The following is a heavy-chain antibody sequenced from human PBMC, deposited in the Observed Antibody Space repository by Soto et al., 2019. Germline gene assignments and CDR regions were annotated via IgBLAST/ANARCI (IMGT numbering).Heavy chain of an antibody. Sequence: PSETLSLTCAVYGGSFSGYYWSWIRQPPGKGLEWIGEINHSGSTNYNPSLKSRVTISVDTSKNQFSLKLSSVTAADTAVYYCARGGCSSTSCYYYYMDVWGKGTTVTVSS. CDR3: ARGGCSSTSCYYYYMDV. V-gene: IGHV4-34*01. D-gene: IGHD2-2*01. CDR1: GGSFSGYY. J-gene: IGHJ6*03. CDR2: INHSGST.